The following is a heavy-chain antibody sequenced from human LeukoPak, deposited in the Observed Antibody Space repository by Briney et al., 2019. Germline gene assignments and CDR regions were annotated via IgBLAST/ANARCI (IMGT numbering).Heavy chain of an antibody. CDR2: ISRDGNAE. CDR1: GFSFSSYP. D-gene: IGHD3-10*01. V-gene: IGHV3-7*01. CDR3: ARDSVDGPFVISLDL. J-gene: IGHJ4*02. Sequence: GGSLRHSCVGTGFSFSSYPMNWVRQAPGKGLEWVSHISRDGNAESTVDAPRGRFATSRDNAKNTVFLLINGLRVEDTAVYYCARDSVDGPFVISLDLWGQGALVTVSS.